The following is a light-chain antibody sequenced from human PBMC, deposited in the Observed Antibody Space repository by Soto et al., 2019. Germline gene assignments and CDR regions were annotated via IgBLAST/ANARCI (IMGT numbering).Light chain of an antibody. CDR3: SSYTTSNTRQIV. V-gene: IGLV2-14*03. CDR1: SSDVGGYNY. Sequence: QSALTQPASVSGSPLQSITISCTGTSSDVGGYNYVSWYQHHPGKAPKLIIYDVSNRPSGVSNRFSGSKSGNTASLTISGLQPEDEADYYCSSYTTSNTRQIVFGTGTKVTVL. J-gene: IGLJ1*01. CDR2: DVS.